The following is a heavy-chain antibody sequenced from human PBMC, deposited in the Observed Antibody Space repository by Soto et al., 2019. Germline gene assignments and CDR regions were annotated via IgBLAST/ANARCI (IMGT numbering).Heavy chain of an antibody. Sequence: VQLLESGGGLVQPGGSLRLSCVASGFTFSTYAMSWVRQATGKGREWVSGISGSDDTTYYADSVKGQFTGSRDSSKNTLYLQMNSLRAEDTAVYYCAKGVGDRRYYFDCWGQGTLVTVSS. D-gene: IGHD1-26*01. V-gene: IGHV3-23*01. CDR1: GFTFSTYA. J-gene: IGHJ4*02. CDR2: ISGSDDTT. CDR3: AKGVGDRRYYFDC.